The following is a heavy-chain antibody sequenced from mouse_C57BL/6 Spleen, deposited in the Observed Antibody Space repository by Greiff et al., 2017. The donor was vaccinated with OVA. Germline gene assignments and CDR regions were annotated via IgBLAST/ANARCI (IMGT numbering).Heavy chain of an antibody. CDR2: IYPGSGNT. V-gene: IGHV1-66*01. Sequence: VQVVEPGPELVKPGASVKISCKASGYSFTSYYIHWVKQRPGQGLEWIGWIYPGSGNTKYNEKFKGKATLTADTSSSTAYMQLSSLTSEDSAVYDCARPSMVTTPYYLDYWGQGTTLTVSS. CDR1: GYSFTSYY. CDR3: ARPSMVTTPYYLDY. D-gene: IGHD2-9*01. J-gene: IGHJ2*01.